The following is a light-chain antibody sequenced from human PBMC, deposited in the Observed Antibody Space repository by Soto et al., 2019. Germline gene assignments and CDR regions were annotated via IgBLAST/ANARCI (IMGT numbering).Light chain of an antibody. Sequence: QSALTQPASVSGSAGQSITISCTATSSDVGAYDYVSWYQQYPGKAPKLMIYEVINRPSGVSNRFSGSKSGNTASLIISGLQAGDEADYYCSSYTSSSTRVFGGGTKVTVL. V-gene: IGLV2-14*01. J-gene: IGLJ2*01. CDR2: EVI. CDR1: SSDVGAYDY. CDR3: SSYTSSSTRV.